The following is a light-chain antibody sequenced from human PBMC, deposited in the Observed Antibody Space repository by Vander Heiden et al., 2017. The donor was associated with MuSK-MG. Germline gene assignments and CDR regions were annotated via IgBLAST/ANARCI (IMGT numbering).Light chain of an antibody. Sequence: DNQMPPSPSSLSASVGDRVTITCRASQSISSYLNWYQQKPGKAPKLLIYAASSLQSGVPSRFSGSGSGTDVTLTISSLQPEDFATYYCQQSYSTLALTFGGGTKVEIK. CDR2: AAS. V-gene: IGKV1-39*01. CDR3: QQSYSTLALT. J-gene: IGKJ4*01. CDR1: QSISSY.